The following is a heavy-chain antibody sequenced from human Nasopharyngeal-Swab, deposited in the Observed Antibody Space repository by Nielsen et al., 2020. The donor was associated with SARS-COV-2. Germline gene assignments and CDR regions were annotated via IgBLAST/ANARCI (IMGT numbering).Heavy chain of an antibody. CDR2: IYYSGST. J-gene: IGHJ4*02. Sequence: SETLSLTCTVSGSSISSSSYYWGWIRQPPGKGLEWIGSIYYSGSTYYNPSLKSRVTISVDTSKNQFSLKLSSVTAADTAVYYCARGGDWGFDYWGQGTLVTVSS. CDR3: ARGGDWGFDY. V-gene: IGHV4-39*01. CDR1: GSSISSSSYY. D-gene: IGHD2-21*02.